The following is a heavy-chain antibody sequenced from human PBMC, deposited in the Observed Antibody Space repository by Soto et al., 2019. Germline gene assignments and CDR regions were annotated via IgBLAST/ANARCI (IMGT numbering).Heavy chain of an antibody. Sequence: SETLSLTCTVSGGSISSGGYYWSWIRQHPGTGLEWIGHISYSGSTYYNTSLKSRVTISVDTSRNQFSLIVNSVTAADTAVYYCARGHNFWTDYHGDTFDIWGQGTMVTVSS. CDR2: ISYSGST. CDR3: ARGHNFWTDYHGDTFDI. D-gene: IGHD3-3*01. CDR1: GGSISSGGYY. J-gene: IGHJ3*02. V-gene: IGHV4-31*03.